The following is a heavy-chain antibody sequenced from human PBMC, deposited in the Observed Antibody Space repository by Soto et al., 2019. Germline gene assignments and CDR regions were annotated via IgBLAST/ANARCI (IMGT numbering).Heavy chain of an antibody. CDR2: INAGNGNT. J-gene: IGHJ4*02. CDR1: GYTFTGYA. V-gene: IGHV1-3*01. CDR3: ARGLNGYLHYFDY. D-gene: IGHD5-18*01. Sequence: ASVKVSCKASGYTFTGYAMHWVRQAPGQRLEWMGWINAGNGNTNYAQKLQGRVTMTTDTSTSTAYMELRSLRSDDTAVYYCARGLNGYLHYFDYWGQGTPVTVSS.